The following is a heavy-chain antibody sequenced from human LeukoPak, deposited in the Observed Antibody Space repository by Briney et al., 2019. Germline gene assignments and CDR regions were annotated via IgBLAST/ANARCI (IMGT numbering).Heavy chain of an antibody. J-gene: IGHJ5*02. V-gene: IGHV4-61*02. Sequence: SETLSLTCTVSGGSISSGSYYWSWIRQPAGKGLEWIGRVYSSGSTNYNPSLKSRVTISVDTSKNQFSLKLSSVTAADTAVYYCARKDIEYGDYVSWFDPWGQGTLVTVSS. CDR3: ARKDIEYGDYVSWFDP. CDR2: VYSSGST. D-gene: IGHD4-17*01. CDR1: GGSISSGSYY.